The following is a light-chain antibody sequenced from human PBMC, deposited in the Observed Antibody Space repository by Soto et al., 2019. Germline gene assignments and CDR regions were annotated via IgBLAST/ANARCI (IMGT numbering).Light chain of an antibody. CDR2: GAS. J-gene: IGKJ5*01. Sequence: EIVLTQSPATLSVFPGERATLSCRASHSISSSLAWYQQKPGQAPRLLIDGASSRATGIPARFSGSGSGTDFTLTISSLEPEDFAVYYCQQRSNWPITFGQGTRLEIK. V-gene: IGKV3-11*01. CDR3: QQRSNWPIT. CDR1: HSISSS.